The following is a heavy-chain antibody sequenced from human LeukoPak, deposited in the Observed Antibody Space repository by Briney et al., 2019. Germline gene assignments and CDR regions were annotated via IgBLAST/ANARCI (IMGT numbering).Heavy chain of an antibody. CDR2: IKEDGNEK. CDR3: ARDDPYFFDC. Sequence: PGGSLRLSCVASGLTFSRYWMSWVRQAPGKGLEWVANIKEDGNEKYYVDSVKGRFTISRDNAKNSLYLQMNSLRAEDTAVYYCARDDPYFFDCWGQGTLVTVSS. J-gene: IGHJ4*02. D-gene: IGHD3-10*01. V-gene: IGHV3-7*01. CDR1: GLTFSRYW.